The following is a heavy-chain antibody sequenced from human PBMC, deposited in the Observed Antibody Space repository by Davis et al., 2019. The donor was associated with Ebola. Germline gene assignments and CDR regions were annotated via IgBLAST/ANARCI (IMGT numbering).Heavy chain of an antibody. CDR3: TTLLSGAR. V-gene: IGHV3-15*01. CDR1: RFPFTSAW. CDR2: IKSKADGGAI. D-gene: IGHD3-10*01. J-gene: IGHJ4*02. Sequence: PGGSLRLSCVASRFPFTSAWMSWVRQAPGKGLEWVGRIKSKADGGAIDYAAPVKGRFTISRDDSKNTLYLQMNSLKIEDTAVYYCTTLLSGARWGQGTLVTVSS.